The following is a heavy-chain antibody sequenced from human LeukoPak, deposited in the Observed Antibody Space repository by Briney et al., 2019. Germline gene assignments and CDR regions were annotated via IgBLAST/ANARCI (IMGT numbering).Heavy chain of an antibody. D-gene: IGHD2-2*01. Sequence: GGSLRLSCAASGFTFDDYTMHWVRQAPGKGLEWVSLINWDGGSTYYADSVKGRFTISRDNSKNSLYLQMNSLRTEDTALYYCAKEGDQLRFDYFDYWGQGTLVTVSS. CDR2: INWDGGST. CDR3: AKEGDQLRFDYFDY. J-gene: IGHJ4*02. CDR1: GFTFDDYT. V-gene: IGHV3-43*01.